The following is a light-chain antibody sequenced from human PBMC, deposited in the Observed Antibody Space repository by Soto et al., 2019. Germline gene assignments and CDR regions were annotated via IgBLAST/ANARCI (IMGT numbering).Light chain of an antibody. Sequence: QSALTQPRSVSGSPGQSVTISCTGTSSDVGGYNYVSWYQQHPGKAPKLMIYDVSKRPSGVPDRFSGSKSGNTASLTLSGRQAEDEAVYYCCSYAGSYTYVVFVGGTKLTAL. CDR3: CSYAGSYTYVV. J-gene: IGLJ2*01. V-gene: IGLV2-11*01. CDR1: SSDVGGYNY. CDR2: DVS.